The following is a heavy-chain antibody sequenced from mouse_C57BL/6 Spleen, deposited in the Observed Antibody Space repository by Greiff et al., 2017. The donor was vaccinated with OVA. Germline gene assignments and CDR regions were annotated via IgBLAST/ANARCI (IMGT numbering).Heavy chain of an antibody. Sequence: QVQLQQPGTELVKPGASVKLSCKASGYTFTSYWMHWVKQRPGQGLEWIGNINPSNGGTNYNEKFKSKATLTVDKSSSTAYMQLSSLTSEDSAVYYCARWGGDYDGRAWFAYWGQGTLVTVSA. CDR2: INPSNGGT. CDR1: GYTFTSYW. V-gene: IGHV1-53*01. D-gene: IGHD2-4*01. CDR3: ARWGGDYDGRAWFAY. J-gene: IGHJ3*01.